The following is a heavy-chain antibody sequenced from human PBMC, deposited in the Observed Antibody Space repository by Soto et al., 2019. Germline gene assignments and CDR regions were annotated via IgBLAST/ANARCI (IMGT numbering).Heavy chain of an antibody. CDR1: GVSIHNSHAF. J-gene: IGHJ5*01. CDR2: VYYSGGA. V-gene: IGHV4-39*01. CDR3: GRVVEGATRHTDFDS. D-gene: IGHD2-21*01. Sequence: SEPLCLSWAVAGVSIHNSHAFWGWIRQPPGKGLEFIANVYYSGGAHYNPSFKSRVTISVDTATNQVSLRMSSVTAADTAVYFCGRVVEGATRHTDFDSWGQGTLVTVAS.